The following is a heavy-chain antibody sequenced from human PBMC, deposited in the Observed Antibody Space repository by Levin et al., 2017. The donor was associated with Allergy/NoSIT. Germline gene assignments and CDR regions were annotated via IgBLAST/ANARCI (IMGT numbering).Heavy chain of an antibody. CDR3: ASRTWFSDSSDSHSGFDY. CDR2: IYYSGNT. V-gene: IGHV4-39*01. CDR1: GGSISSYSYY. D-gene: IGHD3-22*01. Sequence: SETLSLTCTVSGGSISSYSYYWGWIRQPPGKGLEWIGSIYYSGNTYYNPSLKSRVTISVDTSKNQLSLKLSSVTAADTAVYYCASRTWFSDSSDSHSGFDYWGQGTLVTVSS. J-gene: IGHJ4*02.